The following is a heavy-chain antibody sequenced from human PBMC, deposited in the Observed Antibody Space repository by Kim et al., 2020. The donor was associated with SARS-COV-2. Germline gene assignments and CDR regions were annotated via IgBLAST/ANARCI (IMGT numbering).Heavy chain of an antibody. J-gene: IGHJ5*02. CDR3: AKDGPKRWPLPIDP. CDR2: ISYDGSNK. CDR1: GFTFSSYG. D-gene: IGHD1-1*01. Sequence: GGSLRLSCAASGFTFSSYGMHWVRQAPGKGLEWVAVISYDGSNKYYADSVKGRFTISRDNSKNTLYLQMNSLRAEDTAVYYCAKDGPKRWPLPIDPWGQGTLVTVSS. V-gene: IGHV3-30*18.